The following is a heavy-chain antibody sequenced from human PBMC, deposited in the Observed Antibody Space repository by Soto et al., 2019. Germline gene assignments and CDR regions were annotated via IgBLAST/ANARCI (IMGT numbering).Heavy chain of an antibody. CDR1: GGSITNDDYY. CDR2: IHNSGTT. Sequence: QVQLQESGPGLVKPSQTLSLTCTVSGGSITNDDYYWNWIRQLPGKGLEWIGYIHNSGTTDYNPSLKSRVPISVDTSKSQFSLKLSSVTAADTAVYFCARQKQWLSPFDDWGQGTLVTVSS. CDR3: ARQKQWLSPFDD. J-gene: IGHJ4*02. V-gene: IGHV4-31*03. D-gene: IGHD6-19*01.